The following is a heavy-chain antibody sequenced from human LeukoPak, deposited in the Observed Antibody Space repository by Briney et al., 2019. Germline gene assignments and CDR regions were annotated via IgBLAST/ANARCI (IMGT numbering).Heavy chain of an antibody. J-gene: IGHJ6*04. CDR2: IYYSGST. V-gene: IGHV4-61*01. CDR3: ARDSGHCSGGSCPAWGMDV. CDR1: GYSISSGYY. D-gene: IGHD2-15*01. Sequence: SETLSLTCAVSGYSISSGYYWGWIRQPPGKGLEWIGYIYYSGSTNYNPSLKSRVTISVDTSKNQFSLKLSSVTAADTAVYYCARDSGHCSGGSCPAWGMDVWGKGTTVTVSS.